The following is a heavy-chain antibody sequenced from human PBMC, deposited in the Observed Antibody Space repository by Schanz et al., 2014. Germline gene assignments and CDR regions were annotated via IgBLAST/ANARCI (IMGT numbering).Heavy chain of an antibody. J-gene: IGHJ4*02. Sequence: VQLVESGGGVVQPGGSLRLSCVASGFTFFGSFAMSWVRQAPGKGLEWVSGISDNGISTYYADSVKGRFSISRENSKSILYLQMNSLRAEDTAVYYCAKAGSGWSTAGYYYWGQGILVTVSS. CDR3: AKAGSGWSTAGYYY. CDR2: ISDNGIST. V-gene: IGHV3-23*04. D-gene: IGHD6-19*01. CDR1: GFTFFGSFA.